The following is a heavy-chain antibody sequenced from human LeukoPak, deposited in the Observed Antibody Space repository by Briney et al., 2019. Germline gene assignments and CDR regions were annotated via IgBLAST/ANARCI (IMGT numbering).Heavy chain of an antibody. J-gene: IGHJ3*02. D-gene: IGHD6-19*01. Sequence: GGPLRLSCAASGFTFSDYYMSWIRQAPGKGLVWVSRINSDGSRTTYADSVKGRFTISRDNAKNTLYLQMNSLRTEDTAVYYCARPETQYSSGLDGFDIWGQGTMVTVSS. CDR1: GFTFSDYY. CDR2: INSDGSRT. CDR3: ARPETQYSSGLDGFDI. V-gene: IGHV3-74*01.